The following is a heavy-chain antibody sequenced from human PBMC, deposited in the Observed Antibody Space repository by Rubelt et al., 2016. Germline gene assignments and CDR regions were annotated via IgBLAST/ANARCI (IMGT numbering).Heavy chain of an antibody. V-gene: IGHV5-10-1*01. Sequence: EVQLVQSGAEVKKPGESLRISCKGSGYSFTSYWISWVRQVPGKGLEWMARIDPRNSYTNYSPGSQGHDTTVADKSIRTAYLQWSSLKASDTGMYYWARHAGDGGKPEDWFDPWGQGTLVTVSS. J-gene: IGHJ5*02. CDR1: GYSFTSYW. D-gene: IGHD4-23*01. CDR3: ARHAGDGGKPEDWFDP. CDR2: IDPRNSYT.